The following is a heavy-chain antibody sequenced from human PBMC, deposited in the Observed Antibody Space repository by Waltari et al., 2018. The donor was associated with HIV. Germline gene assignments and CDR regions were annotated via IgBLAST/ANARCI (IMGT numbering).Heavy chain of an antibody. J-gene: IGHJ4*02. CDR2: ISGSGGST. CDR1: GSTFSSSA. CDR3: AKEGIAGRPSVPDY. D-gene: IGHD6-6*01. V-gene: IGHV3-23*01. Sequence: EGQLLESGGGLVQPGGSLRLPCVASGSTFSSSAMSWVRQAPGKGLEWVSVISGSGGSTYYADFVKGRFTISRDNSKNTLYLQMNSLRAEDTAVYYCAKEGIAGRPSVPDYWGQGTLVTVSS.